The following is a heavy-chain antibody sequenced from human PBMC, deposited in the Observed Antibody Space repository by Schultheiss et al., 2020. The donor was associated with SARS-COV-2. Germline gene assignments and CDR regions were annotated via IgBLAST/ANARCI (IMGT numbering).Heavy chain of an antibody. CDR3: TTDLGLLDYYYGMDV. V-gene: IGHV3-15*01. D-gene: IGHD2-21*01. CDR2: VKSKTDGETT. J-gene: IGHJ6*02. Sequence: GGSLRLSCAASGFTFDDYAMHWVRQAPGKGLEWVGRVKSKTDGETTDYAAPVKGRFTISRDDSKNTLYLQMNSLKTEDTAVYYCTTDLGLLDYYYGMDVWGQGTTVTVSS. CDR1: GFTFDDYA.